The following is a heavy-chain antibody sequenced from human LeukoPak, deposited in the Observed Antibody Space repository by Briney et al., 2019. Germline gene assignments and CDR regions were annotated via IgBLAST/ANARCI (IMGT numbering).Heavy chain of an antibody. J-gene: IGHJ4*02. CDR3: ARAVNGIFLTDY. Sequence: GASVKVSCKASGYTFTGYYMHWVRQAPGQGLEWMGWINPNSGGTNYAQKFQGRVTMTRDTSISTACMELSRLRSDDTAVYYCARAVNGIFLTDYWGQGTLVTVSS. D-gene: IGHD3-3*01. CDR2: INPNSGGT. CDR1: GYTFTGYY. V-gene: IGHV1-2*02.